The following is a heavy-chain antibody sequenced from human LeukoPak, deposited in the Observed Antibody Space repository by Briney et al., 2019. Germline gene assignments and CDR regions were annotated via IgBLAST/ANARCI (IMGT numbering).Heavy chain of an antibody. CDR3: ARDRRDYGFWSGYYTGYYFDY. D-gene: IGHD3-3*01. J-gene: IGHJ4*02. Sequence: SETLSLTCTVSGGSISSGDYYWSWIRQPPGKGLEWIGYIYYSGSTYYNPSLKSRVTISVDTSKNQFSLKLSSVTAADTAVYYCARDRRDYGFWSGYYTGYYFDYWGQGTLVTVSS. CDR2: IYYSGST. CDR1: GGSISSGDYY. V-gene: IGHV4-30-4*01.